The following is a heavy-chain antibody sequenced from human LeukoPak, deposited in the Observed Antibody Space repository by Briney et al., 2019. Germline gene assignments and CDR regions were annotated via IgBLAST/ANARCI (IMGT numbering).Heavy chain of an antibody. CDR2: INPSGGSP. D-gene: IGHD3-22*01. V-gene: IGHV1-46*01. CDR3: ARGTPGHYHDRSGYYDY. Sequence: GASVKVSCKASGCTFSSYYMHWVRQAPGQGLEWMGIINPSGGSPSYAQKFQGRVTMTRDMSTSTVYMELSSLRSEDTAVYYCARGTPGHYHDRSGYYDYWGQGTLVTVSS. CDR1: GCTFSSYY. J-gene: IGHJ4*02.